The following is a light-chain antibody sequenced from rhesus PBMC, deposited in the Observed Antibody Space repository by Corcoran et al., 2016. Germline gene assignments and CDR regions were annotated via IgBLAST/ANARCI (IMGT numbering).Light chain of an antibody. CDR2: AAA. CDR1: QGISHA. CDR3: LQGYSTPLT. Sequence: DIQMSQSPSSLSAYVGDKVTITCRASQGISHALAWYQQNPGKAPKLLIDAAASLESGVPSRVRGSRSVTAFTLTISSLQPEDFATYCVLQGYSTPLTFGGGTKVELK. J-gene: IGKJ4*01. V-gene: IGKV1-33*02.